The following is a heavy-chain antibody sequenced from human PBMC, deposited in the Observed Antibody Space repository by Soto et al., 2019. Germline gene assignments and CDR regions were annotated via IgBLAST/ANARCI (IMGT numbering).Heavy chain of an antibody. CDR3: TTVYKDIVLMVYENAFDI. D-gene: IGHD2-8*01. CDR1: GFTFSNAW. CDR2: IKSKTDGGTT. Sequence: PGGSLRLSCAASGFTFSNAWMSWVRQAPGKGLEWVGRIKSKTDGGTTDYAAPVKGRFTISRDDSKNTLYLQMNSLKTEDTAVYYCTTVYKDIVLMVYENAFDIWGQGTMVTVSS. J-gene: IGHJ3*02. V-gene: IGHV3-15*01.